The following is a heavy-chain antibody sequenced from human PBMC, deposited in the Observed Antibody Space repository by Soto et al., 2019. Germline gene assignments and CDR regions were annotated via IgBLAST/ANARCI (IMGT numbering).Heavy chain of an antibody. D-gene: IGHD5-18*01. Sequence: QVQLVQSGAEVKKPGDSVKVSCKASGYTFTSYGISWVRQAPGQGLEWMGWISAYNGNTNYAQKLQGRVTMTTDTSTSTAYLELRSLRPDDTAVYYCARDPLARRGYSYGPSTGDYWGQGTLVTVSS. CDR2: ISAYNGNT. CDR1: GYTFTSYG. CDR3: ARDPLARRGYSYGPSTGDY. V-gene: IGHV1-18*01. J-gene: IGHJ4*02.